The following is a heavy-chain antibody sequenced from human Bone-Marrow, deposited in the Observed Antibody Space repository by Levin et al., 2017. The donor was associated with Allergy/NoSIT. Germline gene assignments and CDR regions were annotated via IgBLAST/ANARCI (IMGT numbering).Heavy chain of an antibody. V-gene: IGHV4-59*08. D-gene: IGHD6-19*01. CDR1: DGSISNHY. CDR2: ISDSGST. J-gene: IGHJ6*02. Sequence: ESLKISCTVSDGSISNHYWTWIRQPQGKGLEWIGYISDSGSTVYNPSLKSRVTMSVDMSKNQLSLKLISVTAADTAMYYCARYSSGWYYYGMDVWGQGTTVTVSS. CDR3: ARYSSGWYYYGMDV.